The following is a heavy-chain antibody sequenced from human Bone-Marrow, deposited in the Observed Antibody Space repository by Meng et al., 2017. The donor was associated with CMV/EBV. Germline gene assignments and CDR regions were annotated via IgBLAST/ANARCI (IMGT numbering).Heavy chain of an antibody. D-gene: IGHD2-21*01. V-gene: IGHV3-7*01. J-gene: IGHJ4*02. CDR1: GFTFSSYW. CDR2: IKQDGSEK. Sequence: GESLKISCAASGFTFSSYWMSWVRQAPGKGLEWVANIKQDGSEKYYVDSVKGRFTISRDNAKKSLYLQMNSLRAEDTAVYYCASGDFHDSWGQGTLVTVSS. CDR3: ASGDFHDS.